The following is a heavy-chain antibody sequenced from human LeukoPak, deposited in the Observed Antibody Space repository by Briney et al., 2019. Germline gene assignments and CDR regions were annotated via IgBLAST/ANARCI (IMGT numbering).Heavy chain of an antibody. CDR1: GCSISSSSYY. D-gene: IGHD6-19*01. V-gene: IGHV4-39*01. J-gene: IGHJ5*02. CDR3: ARRQQWLVDWFDP. Sequence: TLSLTCTVSGCSISSSSYYWGWIRQPPGKGLEWIGSIYYSGSTYYNPSLKSRVTISVDTSKNQFSLKLSSVTAADTAVYYCARRQQWLVDWFDPWGQGTLVTVSS. CDR2: IYYSGST.